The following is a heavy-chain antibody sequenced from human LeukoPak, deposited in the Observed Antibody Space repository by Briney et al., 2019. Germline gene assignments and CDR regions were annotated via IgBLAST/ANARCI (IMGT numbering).Heavy chain of an antibody. CDR1: GGSINSYY. J-gene: IGHJ3*02. Sequence: SETLSLTCTVSGGSINSYYWSWIRQPAGTGLEWIGRIYTSGTTNYNPSLKSRVTMSADTSKNQFSLKLSSVTAADTAVYYCAREGVDNWNEQSSAFDIWGQGSMVTVSS. V-gene: IGHV4-4*07. D-gene: IGHD1-1*01. CDR2: IYTSGTT. CDR3: AREGVDNWNEQSSAFDI.